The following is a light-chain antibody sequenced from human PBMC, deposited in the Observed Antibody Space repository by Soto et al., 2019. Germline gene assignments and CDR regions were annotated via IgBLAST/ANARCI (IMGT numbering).Light chain of an antibody. CDR2: LGS. J-gene: IGKJ1*01. Sequence: DIVMTQSPLSLPVTAGEPASRSWRSSQSLLSSNGYNYLDWYLQKPGQSPQLLIYLGSNRASGVPDRFSGSGSGTDFTLKISRVEAEDVGVYYCMQALQAPLTFGQGTKVDI. CDR1: QSLLSSNGYNY. CDR3: MQALQAPLT. V-gene: IGKV2-28*01.